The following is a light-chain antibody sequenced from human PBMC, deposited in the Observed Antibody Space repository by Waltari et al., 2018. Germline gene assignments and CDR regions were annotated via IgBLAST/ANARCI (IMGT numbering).Light chain of an antibody. J-gene: IGKJ4*01. CDR2: CGS. CDR3: QQYDISPPLT. V-gene: IGKV3-20*01. CDR1: QGINSNY. Sequence: EVVLTQSPGTLYLSPGERATLSCRASQGINSNYLALYQQKPGQSPSPLIYCGSTRATGIPDRFSGSGSGTDFTLTISRLEPEDFAVYYCQQYDISPPLTFGGGTKVEIK.